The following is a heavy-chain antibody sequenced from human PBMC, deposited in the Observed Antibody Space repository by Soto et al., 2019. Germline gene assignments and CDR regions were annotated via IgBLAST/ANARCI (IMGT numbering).Heavy chain of an antibody. CDR2: LYSDGTA. CDR3: ARDWVEYGYSDY. J-gene: IGHJ4*02. Sequence: GGALRISRAVSWFTVNHHYMSRPPQAPGKGLEWISVLYSDGTAYYTDSVQGRFTISRDNSKNTLYLQMSSLRAEDTAIYYCARDWVEYGYSDYWGQGTLVTVSS. V-gene: IGHV3-66*01. D-gene: IGHD5-18*01. CDR1: WFTVNHHY.